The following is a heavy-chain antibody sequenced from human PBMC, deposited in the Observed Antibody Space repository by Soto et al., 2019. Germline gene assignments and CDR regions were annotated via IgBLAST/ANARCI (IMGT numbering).Heavy chain of an antibody. Sequence: PSETLSLTCTVSGGSISSGDYYWSWIRQPPGKGLEWIGYIYYSGSTYYNPSPKSRVTISVDTSKNQFSLKLNSMTAADTAVYYCARRSPGRNGYKLFDYWGQGILVTVSS. CDR2: IYYSGST. D-gene: IGHD5-12*01. J-gene: IGHJ4*02. CDR1: GGSISSGDYY. V-gene: IGHV4-30-4*01. CDR3: ARRSPGRNGYKLFDY.